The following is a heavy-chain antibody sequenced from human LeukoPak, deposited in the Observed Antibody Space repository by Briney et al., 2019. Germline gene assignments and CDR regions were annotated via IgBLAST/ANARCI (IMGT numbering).Heavy chain of an antibody. J-gene: IGHJ4*02. D-gene: IGHD2-21*02. CDR3: ARRAYCGGDCYSEPYYFDY. Sequence: SETLSLTCTVSGGSISSYYCSWIRQPPGKGLEWIGYIYTSGSTNYNPSLKSRVTISVDTSKNQFSLKLSSVTAADTAVYYCARRAYCGGDCYSEPYYFDYWGQGTLVTVSS. CDR1: GGSISSYY. V-gene: IGHV4-4*09. CDR2: IYTSGST.